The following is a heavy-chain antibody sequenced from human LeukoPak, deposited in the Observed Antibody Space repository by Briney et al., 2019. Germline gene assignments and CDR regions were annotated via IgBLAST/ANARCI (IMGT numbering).Heavy chain of an antibody. V-gene: IGHV3-30-3*01. CDR1: GFTFSSYA. Sequence: GGSLRLSCAASGFTFSSYAMHWVRQAPGKGLEWVAVISYDGSNKYYADSVKGRFTISRDNSKNTLYLQMNSLRAEDTAVYYCARGISGGSGYYIIDYWGQGTLVTVSS. CDR3: ARGISGGSGYYIIDY. D-gene: IGHD3-3*01. CDR2: ISYDGSNK. J-gene: IGHJ4*02.